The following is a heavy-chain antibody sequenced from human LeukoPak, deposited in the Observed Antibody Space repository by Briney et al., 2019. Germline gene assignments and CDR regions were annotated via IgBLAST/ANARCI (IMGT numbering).Heavy chain of an antibody. Sequence: GGSLRLSCVASGFTFTNNWMTWVRQAPGKGLEWVSYISGSSGIIDYADSVRGRFTISRDNAKNSLYLQMNSLRAEDTALYYCAKVGAAATYFDYWGQGTLVTVSS. CDR2: ISGSSGII. D-gene: IGHD6-13*01. V-gene: IGHV3-48*04. CDR1: GFTFTNNW. CDR3: AKVGAAATYFDY. J-gene: IGHJ4*02.